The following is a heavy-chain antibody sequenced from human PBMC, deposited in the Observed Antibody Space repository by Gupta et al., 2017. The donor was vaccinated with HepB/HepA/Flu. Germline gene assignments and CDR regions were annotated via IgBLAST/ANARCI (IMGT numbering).Heavy chain of an antibody. CDR1: GFTFSSYA. CDR2: ISGSGGST. J-gene: IGHJ4*02. Sequence: AASGFTFSSYAMSWVRQAPGKGLEWVSAISGSGGSTYYADSVKGRFTISRDNSKNTLYLQMNSLRAEDTAVYYCAKVDRERYAHVAGLSPYYFDYWGQGTLVTVSS. D-gene: IGHD6-19*01. V-gene: IGHV3-23*01. CDR3: AKVDRERYAHVAGLSPYYFDY.